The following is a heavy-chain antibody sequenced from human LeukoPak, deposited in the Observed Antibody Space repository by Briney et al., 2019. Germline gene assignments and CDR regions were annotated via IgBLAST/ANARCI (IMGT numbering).Heavy chain of an antibody. CDR2: ISYDGSNK. CDR3: AKDWKVGSNYYYYYMDV. Sequence: GRSLRLSCAASGFTFSSYGMHWVRQAPGKGLEWVAVISYDGSNKYYADSVKGRFTISRDNSKNTLYLQMNSLRAEDTAVYYCAKDWKVGSNYYYYYMDVWGKGTTVTVSS. V-gene: IGHV3-30*18. D-gene: IGHD1-1*01. J-gene: IGHJ6*03. CDR1: GFTFSSYG.